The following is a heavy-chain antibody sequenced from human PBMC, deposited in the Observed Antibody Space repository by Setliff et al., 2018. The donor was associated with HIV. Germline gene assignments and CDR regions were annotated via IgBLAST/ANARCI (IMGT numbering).Heavy chain of an antibody. CDR1: GYTFDAKY. Sequence: ASVKVSCKTSGYTFDAKYIHWARQAPGQGLEWMGWINPNSGGTNYARKFQGRVTMTRDTSISTAYMELNSLRSDDTAVYYCATAGGRSWFDPWGQGTLVTVS. D-gene: IGHD3-16*01. J-gene: IGHJ5*02. CDR2: INPNSGGT. CDR3: ATAGGRSWFDP. V-gene: IGHV1-2*02.